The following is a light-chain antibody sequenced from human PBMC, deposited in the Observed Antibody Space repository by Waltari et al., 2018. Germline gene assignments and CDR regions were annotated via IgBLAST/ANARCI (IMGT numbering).Light chain of an antibody. V-gene: IGLV2-14*03. J-gene: IGLJ2*01. CDR2: DAS. CDR3: SSKTSSSTVV. CDR1: SSDVGGYNC. Sequence: QSALTQPASVSGSPGQSITISCTGTSSDVGGYNCVSWYQHHPGKAPKLLVFDASNRPSGASNRFSGSKSGNTASLTIAGLQAGDEADYYCSSKTSSSTVVFGGGTKLTVL.